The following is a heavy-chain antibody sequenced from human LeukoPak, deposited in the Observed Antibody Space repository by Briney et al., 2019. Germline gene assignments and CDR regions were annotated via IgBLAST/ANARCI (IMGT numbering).Heavy chain of an antibody. D-gene: IGHD4-17*01. J-gene: IGHJ4*02. CDR2: IDYSGST. CDR1: GGSIRSYY. Sequence: SETLSLTCTVSGGSIRSYYWSWIRQPPGKGLEWIGYIDYSGSTNYNPSLKSRVTISVDTSKNQFSLNLSSVTAADTAMYYCAREQARYGDFDYWGQGTLVTVSS. V-gene: IGHV4-59*01. CDR3: AREQARYGDFDY.